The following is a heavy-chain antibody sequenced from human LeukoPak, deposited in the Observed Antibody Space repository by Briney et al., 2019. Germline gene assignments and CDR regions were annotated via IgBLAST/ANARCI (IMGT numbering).Heavy chain of an antibody. Sequence: GGSLRLSCAASGFTVSSNYMSWVRQAPGKGLEWVSVIYSGGSTYYADSVKGRFTISRDNSKNTLYLQMNSLRAEDTAVYYCALRGDEGDYLGVFDYWGQGTLVTVSS. V-gene: IGHV3-66*02. CDR3: ALRGDEGDYLGVFDY. D-gene: IGHD4-17*01. CDR1: GFTVSSNY. J-gene: IGHJ4*02. CDR2: IYSGGST.